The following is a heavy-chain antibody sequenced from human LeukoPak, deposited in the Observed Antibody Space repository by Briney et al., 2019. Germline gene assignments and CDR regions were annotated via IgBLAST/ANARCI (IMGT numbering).Heavy chain of an antibody. Sequence: ASVKVSCKASGYTFTSYAMHWVRQAPGQRLEWMGWINAGNGNTKYSQEFQGRVTITADESTSTAYMELSSLRSEDTAVYYCARDQGFMITFGGESPEGDYYYYMDVWGKGTTVTISS. CDR1: GYTFTSYA. D-gene: IGHD3-16*01. CDR2: INAGNGNT. V-gene: IGHV1-3*03. J-gene: IGHJ6*03. CDR3: ARDQGFMITFGGESPEGDYYYYMDV.